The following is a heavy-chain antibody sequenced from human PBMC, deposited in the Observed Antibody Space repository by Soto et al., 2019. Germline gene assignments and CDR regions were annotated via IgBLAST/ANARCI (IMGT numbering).Heavy chain of an antibody. D-gene: IGHD1-26*01. J-gene: IGHJ4*02. V-gene: IGHV3-21*01. Sequence: GGSLRLSCAASGFSFSTYSMNWVRQAPGKGLEWVASISSYSNYIYYGDSVKGRFTISRDYAKDSLFLQMNNLRAEDTAVYYCAALAVLTSGAVDYWGQGTLVTVSS. CDR1: GFSFSTYS. CDR2: ISSYSNYI. CDR3: AALAVLTSGAVDY.